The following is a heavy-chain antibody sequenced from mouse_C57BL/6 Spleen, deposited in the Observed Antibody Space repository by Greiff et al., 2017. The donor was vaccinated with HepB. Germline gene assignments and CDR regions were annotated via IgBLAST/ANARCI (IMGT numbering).Heavy chain of an antibody. Sequence: VQLQQSGAELVRPGTSVKLSCKASGYTFTSYRMHWVKQRPGQGLEWIGVIDPSDSYTNYNQKFKGKATLTVDTSSSTAYMQLSSLTSEDSAVYDCARGDPTYYGWFAYWGQGTLVTVSA. CDR3: ARGDPTYYGWFAY. CDR2: IDPSDSYT. CDR1: GYTFTSYR. D-gene: IGHD1-1*02. V-gene: IGHV1-59*01. J-gene: IGHJ3*01.